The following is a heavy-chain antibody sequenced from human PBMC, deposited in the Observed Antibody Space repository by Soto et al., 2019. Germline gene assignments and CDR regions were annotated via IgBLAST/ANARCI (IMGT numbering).Heavy chain of an antibody. CDR2: IGRTGGST. J-gene: IGHJ6*03. V-gene: IGHV3-23*01. D-gene: IGHD6-6*01. CDR1: GFTFGTYA. Sequence: GGSLRLSCATSGFTFGTYAMSWVRQAPGKGLEWVSSIGRTGGSTYYADSVKGRFTISRDNSKNTVSLQMNSLRAEDTAVYHCAKGGYSSSFSYYYDMDVWGKGTTVTVSS. CDR3: AKGGYSSSFSYYYDMDV.